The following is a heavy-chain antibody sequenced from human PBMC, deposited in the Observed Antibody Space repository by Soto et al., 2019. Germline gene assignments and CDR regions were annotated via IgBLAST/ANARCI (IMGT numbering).Heavy chain of an antibody. CDR3: AKSPGIAAADPAEYFQH. J-gene: IGHJ1*01. V-gene: IGHV3-23*01. D-gene: IGHD6-13*01. CDR1: GFTLSSYA. Sequence: TGGSLRLSCAASGFTLSSYAMSWVRQAPGKGLEWVSAISGSGGSTYYADSVKGRFTISRDNSKNTLYLQMNSLRAEDTAVYYCAKSPGIAAADPAEYFQHWGQGTLVTVSS. CDR2: ISGSGGST.